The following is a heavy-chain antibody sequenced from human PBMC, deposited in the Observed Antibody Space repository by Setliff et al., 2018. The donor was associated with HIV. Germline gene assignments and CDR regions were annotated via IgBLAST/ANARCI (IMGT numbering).Heavy chain of an antibody. Sequence: ASVKVSCKASGYTFTNYAMNWLRQAPGQGLAWMGWIDTNTGNPTYAQGFTGRFVFSLDTSVSTAFLQISTLKAEDTAVYYCARLSPYGDYLLFQYWGQGTQVTVSS. CDR3: ARLSPYGDYLLFQY. CDR2: IDTNTGNP. V-gene: IGHV7-4-1*02. CDR1: GYTFTNYA. D-gene: IGHD4-17*01. J-gene: IGHJ4*02.